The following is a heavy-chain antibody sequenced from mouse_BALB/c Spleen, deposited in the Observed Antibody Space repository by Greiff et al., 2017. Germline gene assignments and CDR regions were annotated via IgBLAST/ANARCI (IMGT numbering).Heavy chain of an antibody. CDR2: ISSGGST. CDR1: GFTFSSYA. Sequence: EVTLVESGGGLVKPGGSLKLSCAASGFTFSSYAMSWVRQTPEKRLEWVASISSGGSTYYPDSVKGRFTISRDNARNILYLQMSSLRSEDTAMYYCARGEGLRPYYYAMDYWGQGTSVTVSS. V-gene: IGHV5-6-5*01. CDR3: ARGEGLRPYYYAMDY. D-gene: IGHD2-4*01. J-gene: IGHJ4*01.